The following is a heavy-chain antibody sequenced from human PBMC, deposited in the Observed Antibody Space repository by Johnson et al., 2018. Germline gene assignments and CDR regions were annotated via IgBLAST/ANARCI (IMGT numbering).Heavy chain of an antibody. J-gene: IGHJ1*01. Sequence: QVQLVQSGAEVKKPGSSVKVSCKASGGTFSSYTISWVRQAPGQGLEWMGRIIPILGIANSAQKFKGRVTITADKSLGAAYMERSSLRSEDTAVYYCARPPSVPGRAVADTDDFQHWGQCTRVTGSS. CDR3: ARPPSVPGRAVADTDDFQH. V-gene: IGHV1-69*09. CDR2: IIPILGIA. D-gene: IGHD6-19*01. CDR1: GGTFSSYT.